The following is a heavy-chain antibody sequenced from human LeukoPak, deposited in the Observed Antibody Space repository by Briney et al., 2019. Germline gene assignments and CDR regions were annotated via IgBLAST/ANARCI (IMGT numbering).Heavy chain of an antibody. CDR2: IYTSGST. CDR3: ARWRLLFFDY. J-gene: IGHJ4*02. D-gene: IGHD5/OR15-5a*01. CDR1: GGSITSGSYY. V-gene: IGHV4-61*02. Sequence: SETLSLTCTVSGGSITSGSYYWSWIRQPAGKGLEWIGRIYTSGSTSYNPSPKSRVTISVDTSKNQFSLKLSSVTAADTAVYYCARWRLLFFDYWGQGTLVTVSS.